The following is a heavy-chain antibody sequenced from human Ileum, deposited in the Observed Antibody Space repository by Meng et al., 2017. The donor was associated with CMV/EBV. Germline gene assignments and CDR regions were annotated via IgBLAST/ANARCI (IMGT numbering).Heavy chain of an antibody. CDR1: GGTFSSYG. CDR3: ARSHLLGGNRPFDY. D-gene: IGHD3-16*01. CDR2: IVPVFGTA. J-gene: IGHJ4*02. Sequence: KASGGTFSSYGVSWVRQAPGQGLEWVGGIVPVFGTAIYAQKFQGRVTSTTDESTYTAYMELSSLTSEDTAVYYCARSHLLGGNRPFDYWGQGTLVTVSS. V-gene: IGHV1-69*05.